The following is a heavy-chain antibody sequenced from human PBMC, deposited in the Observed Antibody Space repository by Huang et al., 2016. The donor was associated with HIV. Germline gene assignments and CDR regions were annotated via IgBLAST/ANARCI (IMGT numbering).Heavy chain of an antibody. V-gene: IGHV4-34*01. CDR3: ARGQGGYYYYYKDV. CDR1: GGSFSGYY. Sequence: QVQLQQWGAGLLRPSETLSLTCAVYGGSFSGYYGTWSRQPPGKGLEWIEEISHSESTHYNPSLKNRVTISVDTARNRFYLTLTSVTAAVTAVYYCARGQGGYYYYYKDVWGKGTTVTVSS. J-gene: IGHJ6*03. CDR2: ISHSEST.